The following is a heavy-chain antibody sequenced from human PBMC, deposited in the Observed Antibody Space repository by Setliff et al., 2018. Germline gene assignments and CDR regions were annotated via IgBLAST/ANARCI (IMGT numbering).Heavy chain of an antibody. J-gene: IGHJ4*02. D-gene: IGHD2-15*01. CDR3: VKDRYCSDASCSPDYFDY. CDR1: GFTFSSYS. Sequence: PGGSLRLSCAASGFTFSSYSMNWVRRAPGKGLAWVSGITGGGGSTYYADPVKGRFTISRDNSKNTLYLQMNSLRAEDTAVYYCVKDRYCSDASCSPDYFDYWGQGTLVTVSS. CDR2: ITGGGGST. V-gene: IGHV3-23*01.